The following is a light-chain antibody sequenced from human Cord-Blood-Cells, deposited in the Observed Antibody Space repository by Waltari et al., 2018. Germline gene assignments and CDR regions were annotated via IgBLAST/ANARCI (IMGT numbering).Light chain of an antibody. CDR2: DVS. Sequence: QSALTQPRSVSGSPGQSVTISCTGTSSDVGGYNYVSWYQQHPGKAPKLMIYDVSNRPSWVPDRFPGSKSGNTASLTISGLQAEDEADYYCCSYAGSYTLVFGGGTKLTVL. CDR1: SSDVGGYNY. J-gene: IGLJ3*02. CDR3: CSYAGSYTLV. V-gene: IGLV2-11*01.